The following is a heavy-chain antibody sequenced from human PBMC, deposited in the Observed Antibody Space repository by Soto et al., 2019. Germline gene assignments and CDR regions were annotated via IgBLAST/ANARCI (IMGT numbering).Heavy chain of an antibody. J-gene: IGHJ4*02. V-gene: IGHV3-23*01. D-gene: IGHD6-13*01. Sequence: GALRLSCAASGFTFSRYAMSWVRQAPGKGLEWVSAISGSGGSTYYADSVKGRFTISRDNSKKTLYLQMNSLRDEETAVYYCAKDLGSSSWYAGLYFDYWGQGNMVAVSS. CDR1: GFTFSRYA. CDR3: AKDLGSSSWYAGLYFDY. CDR2: ISGSGGST.